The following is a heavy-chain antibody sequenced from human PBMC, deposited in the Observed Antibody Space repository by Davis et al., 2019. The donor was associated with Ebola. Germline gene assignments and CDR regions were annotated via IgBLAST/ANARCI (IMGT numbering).Heavy chain of an antibody. J-gene: IGHJ4*02. D-gene: IGHD2-21*02. CDR2: IYYSGST. CDR3: ARGGAYCGGDCYSVDY. CDR1: GGSISSYY. V-gene: IGHV4-59*01. Sequence: PGGSLRLSCTVSGGSISSYYWSWIRQPPGKGLEWIGYIYYSGSTNYNPSLKSRVTISVDTSKNQFSLKLSSVTAADTAVYYCARGGAYCGGDCYSVDYWGQGTLVTVSS.